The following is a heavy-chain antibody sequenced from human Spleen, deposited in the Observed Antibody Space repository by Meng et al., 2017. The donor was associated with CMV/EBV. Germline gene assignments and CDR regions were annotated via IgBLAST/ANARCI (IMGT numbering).Heavy chain of an antibody. CDR1: GFTFSNYA. D-gene: IGHD6-13*01. CDR2: ISGSGGST. J-gene: IGHJ4*02. V-gene: IGHV3-23*01. CDR3: AKSRAAATLYYFDY. Sequence: GGSLRLSCAASGFTFSNYAMSWVRQAPGKGLEWVSAISGSGGSTYYADSVKGRFTISRDNSKNTLYLQMNSLRAEDTAVYYCAKSRAAATLYYFDYWGQGTLVTVSS.